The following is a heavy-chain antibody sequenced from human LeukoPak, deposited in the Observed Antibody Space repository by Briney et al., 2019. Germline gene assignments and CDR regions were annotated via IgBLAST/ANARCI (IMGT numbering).Heavy chain of an antibody. Sequence: YXMHWVRQAPGXGLEWXAVIWYDGSNKYYADSVKGRFTISRDNSKNTLYLQMNSLRAEDTAVYYCARDTSVTTVSYWFDPWGQGTLVTVSS. CDR2: IWYDGSNK. D-gene: IGHD4-11*01. CDR1: YX. J-gene: IGHJ5*02. V-gene: IGHV3-33*01. CDR3: ARDTSVTTVSYWFDP.